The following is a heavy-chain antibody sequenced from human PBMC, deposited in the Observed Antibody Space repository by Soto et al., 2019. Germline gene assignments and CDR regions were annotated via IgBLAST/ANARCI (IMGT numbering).Heavy chain of an antibody. CDR2: ITGNGLNS. CDR1: GVAFHSHA. Sequence: PGGSLRLCCAASGVAFHSHAMSWVRLAPGKGLEWISSITGNGLNSYYANSVKGRFTISRDNSKNTVYLQMNGLGAEDTAVYYCTKAFIAVAVPDYWGQGTLVTVSS. J-gene: IGHJ4*02. CDR3: TKAFIAVAVPDY. D-gene: IGHD6-19*01. V-gene: IGHV3-23*01.